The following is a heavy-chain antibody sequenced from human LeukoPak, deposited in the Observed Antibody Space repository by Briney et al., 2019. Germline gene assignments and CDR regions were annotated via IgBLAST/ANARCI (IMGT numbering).Heavy chain of an antibody. V-gene: IGHV4-31*03. CDR1: GGSISSGGYY. D-gene: IGHD3-22*01. CDR3: ARVRTVIFGSGRGAFDI. Sequence: PSESLSLTCTVSGGSISSGGYYWSWIRQHPGMGLEWIGYIYYSRSTYYNPSLKSRVTISVDTSKNQFSLKLNSVNATHTAVYYCARVRTVIFGSGRGAFDIWGQGTMVTVSS. J-gene: IGHJ3*02. CDR2: IYYSRST.